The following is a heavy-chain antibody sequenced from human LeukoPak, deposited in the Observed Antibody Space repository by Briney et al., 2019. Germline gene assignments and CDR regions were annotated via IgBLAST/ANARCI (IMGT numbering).Heavy chain of an antibody. CDR2: INPSGGST. Sequence: ASVKVSCKASGYTFTSYYMHWVRQAPGQGLEWMGIINPSGGSTSYAQKFQGRVTMTRDMSTSTVYMELSSLRSEDTAVYYCARDRVAYYYYMDVWGKGTTVTVS. CDR1: GYTFTSYY. V-gene: IGHV1-46*01. D-gene: IGHD2-15*01. CDR3: ARDRVAYYYYMDV. J-gene: IGHJ6*03.